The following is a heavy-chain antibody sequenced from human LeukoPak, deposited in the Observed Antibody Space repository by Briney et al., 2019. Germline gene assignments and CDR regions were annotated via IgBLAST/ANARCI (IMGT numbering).Heavy chain of an antibody. J-gene: IGHJ4*02. V-gene: IGHV3-23*01. D-gene: IGHD6-19*01. CDR1: GFPFRSYA. CDR2: ISGSGGDT. CDR3: AKTTAGYSSGRYPGWPIDY. Sequence: GGSLRASCAASGFPFRSYAICCGRPAPGGGREWVSGISGSGGDTYLDASVKGRLTISRDNSKNTVFLQMDSLRAEDTAVYYCAKTTAGYSSGRYPGWPIDYWGQGTLVTVSS.